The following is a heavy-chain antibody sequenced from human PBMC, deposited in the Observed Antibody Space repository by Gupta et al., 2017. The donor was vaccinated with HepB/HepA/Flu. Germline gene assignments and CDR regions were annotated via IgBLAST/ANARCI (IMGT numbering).Heavy chain of an antibody. CDR2: IYYSGST. D-gene: IGHD3-3*01. J-gene: IGHJ4*02. CDR3: ARESRITIFGVGPHFDY. Sequence: QVQLQESGPGLVKPSQTLSLTCTVSGGSISSGGYYWSWTRQHPGKGLEWIGYIYYSGSTYYNPSLKSRVTISVDTSKNQFSLKLSSVTAADTAVYYCARESRITIFGVGPHFDYWGQGTLVTVSS. CDR1: GGSISSGGYY. V-gene: IGHV4-31*03.